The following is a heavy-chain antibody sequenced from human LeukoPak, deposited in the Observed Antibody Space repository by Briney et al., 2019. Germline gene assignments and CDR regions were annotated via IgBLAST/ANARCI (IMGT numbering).Heavy chain of an antibody. Sequence: GGSLRLSCAASGFTVSDDHMSWVRQAPGKGLEWVAVIWSDGRNKFYADSVKGRFTVSRDNSKNTLFLQMSSLRADDTAVYYCAKTSTITNFPWENWFDSWGQGTLVTVSS. D-gene: IGHD3-3*01. J-gene: IGHJ5*01. CDR3: AKTSTITNFPWENWFDS. V-gene: IGHV3-33*06. CDR2: IWSDGRNK. CDR1: GFTVSDDH.